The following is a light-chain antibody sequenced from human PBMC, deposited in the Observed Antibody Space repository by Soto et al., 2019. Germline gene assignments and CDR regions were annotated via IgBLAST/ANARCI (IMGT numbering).Light chain of an antibody. Sequence: EIVLTQSPGTLSLSPGERATLSCRASQSVYSNYLAWYQQKPGQSPRLLMYGASTRVTGIPGRFSGSASGTDFTLTISRLEPEDFAVYYCQQYGSSPLTFGAGTKVDI. CDR2: GAS. CDR1: QSVYSNY. CDR3: QQYGSSPLT. V-gene: IGKV3-20*01. J-gene: IGKJ3*01.